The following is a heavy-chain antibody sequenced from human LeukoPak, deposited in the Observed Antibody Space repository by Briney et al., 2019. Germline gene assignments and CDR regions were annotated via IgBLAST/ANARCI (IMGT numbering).Heavy chain of an antibody. CDR1: GFTFSSYW. Sequence: GGSLRLSCVASGFTFSSYWMSWVRQAPGKGLEWVANIKQDGSEKHYVDSVKGRFTISRDNAKNSLYLQMDSLRAEDTAVYYCARDRGDYGDYRYHYYFDYWGQGTLVTVSS. CDR2: IKQDGSEK. V-gene: IGHV3-7*04. D-gene: IGHD4-17*01. CDR3: ARDRGDYGDYRYHYYFDY. J-gene: IGHJ4*02.